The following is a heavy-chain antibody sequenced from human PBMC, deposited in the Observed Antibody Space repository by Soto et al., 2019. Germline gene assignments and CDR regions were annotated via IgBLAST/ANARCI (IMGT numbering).Heavy chain of an antibody. CDR1: RVGFSSNS. Sequence: PAKLTCKESRVGFSSNSLSWVQQSPGQGLEWMGGIIPIFGTANYAQKFQGRVTITADESTSTAYMELSSLRSEDTAVYYCARVRLLGNYYYYHGMDVWGQGTTVTVSS. V-gene: IGHV1-69*13. CDR2: IIPIFGTA. CDR3: ARVRLLGNYYYYHGMDV. J-gene: IGHJ6*02. D-gene: IGHD2-15*01.